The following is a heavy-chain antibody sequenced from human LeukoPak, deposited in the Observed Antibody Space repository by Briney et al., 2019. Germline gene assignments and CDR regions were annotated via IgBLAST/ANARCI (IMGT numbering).Heavy chain of an antibody. J-gene: IGHJ4*02. Sequence: PGGSLRLSCAASGFTFSSYAMNWVRQAPGKGLEWVSAICSNDKNTYYANSVKGRFTISRDNSKNTLSLQLNSLRAEDTAVYYCAKGTSSSCYSAPNYWGQGTLVTVSS. CDR2: ICSNDKNT. CDR3: AKGTSSSCYSAPNY. D-gene: IGHD2-15*01. V-gene: IGHV3-23*01. CDR1: GFTFSSYA.